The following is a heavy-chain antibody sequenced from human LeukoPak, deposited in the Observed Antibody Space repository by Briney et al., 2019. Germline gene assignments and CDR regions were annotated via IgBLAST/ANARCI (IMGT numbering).Heavy chain of an antibody. J-gene: IGHJ5*02. CDR3: ARHVET. V-gene: IGHV4-59*01. Sequence: SETLSLTCTVSGGSISSYYWSWIRQPPGKRLEWIGYIYYSGSTNYNPSLKSRVTISVDASKSQFSLKLSSVTAADTAVYYCARHVETWGQGTLVTVSS. CDR1: GGSISSYY. D-gene: IGHD5-24*01. CDR2: IYYSGST.